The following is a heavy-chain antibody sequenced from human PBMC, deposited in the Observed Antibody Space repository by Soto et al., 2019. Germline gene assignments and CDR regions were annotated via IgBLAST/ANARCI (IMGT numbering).Heavy chain of an antibody. CDR1: GGSISSGDYY. D-gene: IGHD4-4*01. J-gene: IGHJ6*02. V-gene: IGHV4-30-4*01. Sequence: QVQLQESGPGLVKPSQTLSLTCTVSGGSISSGDYYWSWIRQPPGKGLEWIGYIYYSGSTYYNPSLKSRVTKSVDTSKNQFPLKLSSVTAADTAVYYCARYYSNYGSYYYGMDVWGQGTTVTVSS. CDR2: IYYSGST. CDR3: ARYYSNYGSYYYGMDV.